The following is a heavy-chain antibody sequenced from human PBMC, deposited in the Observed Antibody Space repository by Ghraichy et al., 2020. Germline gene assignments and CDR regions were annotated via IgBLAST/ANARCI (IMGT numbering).Heavy chain of an antibody. J-gene: IGHJ4*02. CDR1: GFTFSGYW. Sequence: GGSLRLSCAASGFTFSGYWMHWVRQTPGRGLVWVSRIDSDGSGTSYADSVKGRFTISRENAKNTVYLQMNSLRVEDTAVYYCVRGSYSTGWYLFEYWGQGTLVSVSS. D-gene: IGHD6-19*01. V-gene: IGHV3-74*01. CDR3: VRGSYSTGWYLFEY. CDR2: IDSDGSGT.